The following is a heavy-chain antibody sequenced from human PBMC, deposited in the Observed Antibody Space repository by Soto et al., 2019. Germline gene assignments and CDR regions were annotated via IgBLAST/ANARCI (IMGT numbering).Heavy chain of an antibody. D-gene: IGHD3-10*01. CDR2: IAYSGST. CDR1: GGSVSSGSYY. Sequence: PSETLSLTCTVSGGSVSSGSYYWSWIRQPPGKGLDWIGYIAYSGSTNYNPSLKSRVTISVDTSKNQFSLKLSSVTAADTAVYYCARRRSSGEPYYFGYWGQGTPVTVSS. CDR3: ARRRSSGEPYYFGY. V-gene: IGHV4-61*01. J-gene: IGHJ4*02.